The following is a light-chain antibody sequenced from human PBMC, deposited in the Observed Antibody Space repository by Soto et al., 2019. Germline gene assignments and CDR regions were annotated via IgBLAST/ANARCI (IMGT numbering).Light chain of an antibody. V-gene: IGLV2-8*01. CDR2: DVS. J-gene: IGLJ1*01. Sequence: QSVLTQPPSASGSPGQSVTISCTGTSSDVGGYDFVSWYQQHPGKAPKLMIHDVSKRPSGVPDRFSGSKSGNTASLTVSGLQAEDEDDYYCSSYAGSTNYVFGTGTKVTVL. CDR1: SSDVGGYDF. CDR3: SSYAGSTNYV.